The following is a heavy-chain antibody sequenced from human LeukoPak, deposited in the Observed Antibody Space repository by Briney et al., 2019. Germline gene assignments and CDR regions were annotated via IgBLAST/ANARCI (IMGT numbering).Heavy chain of an antibody. Sequence: SETLSLTCPVSGDSISSSSDFWGWIRQPPGKGLEWIGYIYYSGSTNYNPSLKSRVTISVDTSKNQFSLKLSSVTAADTAVYYCAMVGYSSGWYPFDYWGQGTLVTVSS. CDR3: AMVGYSSGWYPFDY. CDR1: GDSISSSSDF. J-gene: IGHJ4*02. CDR2: IYYSGST. V-gene: IGHV4-61*05. D-gene: IGHD6-19*01.